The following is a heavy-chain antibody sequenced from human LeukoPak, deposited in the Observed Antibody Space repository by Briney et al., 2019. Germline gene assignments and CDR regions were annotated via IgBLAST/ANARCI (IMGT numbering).Heavy chain of an antibody. CDR2: INDNGRA. D-gene: IGHD1-7*01. V-gene: IGHV4-34*01. Sequence: SEPLSLTCAVYGRSFSNYYWNWIRQPPGKGPEWLGEINDNGRANYNPSLMSRVTVSVDTSKNQFSLRLTSVTATDTAVYYCARRWNYGRNYYIDVWGKGATVSVSS. CDR1: GRSFSNYY. J-gene: IGHJ6*03. CDR3: ARRWNYGRNYYIDV.